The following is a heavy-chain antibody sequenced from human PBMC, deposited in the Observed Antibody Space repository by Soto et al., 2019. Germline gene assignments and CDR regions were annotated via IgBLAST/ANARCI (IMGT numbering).Heavy chain of an antibody. CDR2: VIPMSGSS. CDR3: ARGRPRSGPPFYYYGLGV. D-gene: IGHD1-26*01. CDR1: RGTFSTYV. Sequence: QVQLVQSGAEVKKPGSSVKVSCKASRGTFSTYVISWVRQAPGQGLEWMGRVIPMSGSSNYAQKFQGRVTITAAKDTSIAYMEVRSLRSEDPAVYYCARGRPRSGPPFYYYGLGVWGQGTTVIVSS. J-gene: IGHJ6*02. V-gene: IGHV1-69*06.